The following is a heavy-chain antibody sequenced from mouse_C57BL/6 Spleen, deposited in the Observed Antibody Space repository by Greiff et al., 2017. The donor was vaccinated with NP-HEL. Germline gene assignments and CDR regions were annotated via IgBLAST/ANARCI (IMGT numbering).Heavy chain of an antibody. CDR2: ISSGGSYT. D-gene: IGHD2-4*01. CDR1: GFTFSSYG. J-gene: IGHJ4*01. Sequence: EVMLVESGGDLVKPGGSLKLSCAASGFTFSSYGMSWVRQTPDKRLEWVATISSGGSYTYYPDSVKGRFTISRDNAKNTLYLQMSSLKSEDTARYYWARHHYDYDGGYAMDYWGQGTSVTVSS. V-gene: IGHV5-6*01. CDR3: ARHHYDYDGGYAMDY.